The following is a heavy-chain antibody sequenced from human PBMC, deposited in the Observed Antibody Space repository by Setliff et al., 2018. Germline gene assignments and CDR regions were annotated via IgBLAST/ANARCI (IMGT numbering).Heavy chain of an antibody. J-gene: IGHJ4*02. CDR1: GGTFSDYY. Sequence: PSETLSLTCAAYGGTFSDYYWTWIRQPSGKGLEWVGEINHRGSTNYNPSLKSRVTISVDTSKNQFSLKLSSVTAADTAVYYCARGRAGHSGHWGQGTLVTVSS. CDR3: ARGRAGHSGH. V-gene: IGHV4-34*01. CDR2: INHRGST. D-gene: IGHD6-19*01.